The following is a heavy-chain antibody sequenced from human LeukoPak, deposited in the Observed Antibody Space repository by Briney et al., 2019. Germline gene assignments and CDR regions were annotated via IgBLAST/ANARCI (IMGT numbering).Heavy chain of an antibody. CDR1: GYTFTSYD. CDR2: MNPNIGNT. D-gene: IGHD3-3*01. CDR3: ARGRKLRFLEWLGYYYYYYMDV. J-gene: IGHJ6*03. Sequence: GASVKVSCKASGYTFTSYDINWVRQATGQGREWMGWMNPNIGNTGYAQKFQGRVTMTRNTSISTAYMELSSLRSEDTAVYYCARGRKLRFLEWLGYYYYYYMDVWGKGTTVTVSS. V-gene: IGHV1-8*01.